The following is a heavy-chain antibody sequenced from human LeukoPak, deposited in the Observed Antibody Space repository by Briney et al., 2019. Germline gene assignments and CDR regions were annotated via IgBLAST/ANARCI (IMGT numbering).Heavy chain of an antibody. CDR2: IYSGGNT. CDR3: ARASVRGVISGE. D-gene: IGHD3-10*01. CDR1: GVTVSFNY. J-gene: IGHJ4*02. Sequence: GGSLRLSCAASGVTVSFNYMSWVRQAPGKGLEWVSVIYSGGNTYYADSVKGRFTISRDNSKNTLCLQMNSLRAEDTAVYYCARASVRGVISGEWGQGTLVTVSS. V-gene: IGHV3-53*01.